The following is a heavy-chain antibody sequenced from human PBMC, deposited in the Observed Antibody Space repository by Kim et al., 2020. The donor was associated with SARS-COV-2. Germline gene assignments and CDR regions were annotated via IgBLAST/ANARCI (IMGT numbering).Heavy chain of an antibody. CDR3: AKGIDRRIRCPDY. J-gene: IGHJ4*02. CDR2: IWYDGSNK. Sequence: GGSLRLSCAASGFTFSSYGMHWVRQAPGKGLEWVAVIWYDGSNKYYADSVKGRFTISRDNSKNTLYLQMNSLRAEDTAVYYCAKGIDRRIRCPDYWGQGTLVTVSS. CDR1: GFTFSSYG. V-gene: IGHV3-33*06. D-gene: IGHD2-15*01.